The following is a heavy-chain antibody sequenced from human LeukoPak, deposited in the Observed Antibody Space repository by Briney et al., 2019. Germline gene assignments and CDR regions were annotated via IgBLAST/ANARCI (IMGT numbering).Heavy chain of an antibody. D-gene: IGHD2-21*01. J-gene: IGHJ4*02. CDR3: ARDHCGGDCYSSVFYY. Sequence: GGSLRLSCAASGFTFSSYWMSWVRQAPGKGLEWVAVISYDGSNKYYADSVKGRFTISRDNSKNTLYLQMNSLRAEDTAVYYCARDHCGGDCYSSVFYYWGQGTLVTVS. CDR1: GFTFSSYW. CDR2: ISYDGSNK. V-gene: IGHV3-30-3*01.